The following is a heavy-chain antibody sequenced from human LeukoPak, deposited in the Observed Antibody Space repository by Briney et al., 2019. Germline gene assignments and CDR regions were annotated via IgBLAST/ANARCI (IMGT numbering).Heavy chain of an antibody. V-gene: IGHV3-30*04. CDR2: ISHDGSKT. D-gene: IGHD5-18*01. Sequence: GRSLRLFCASSGFTFSSYPIHWVRPGPGKGLYSSALISHDGSKTSYGDSVKGPFTISRINSKTTLFLQIDSLRADDTAIYYCARGYSHGSATLDYWGQGALVAVSS. CDR1: GFTFSSYP. J-gene: IGHJ4*02. CDR3: ARGYSHGSATLDY.